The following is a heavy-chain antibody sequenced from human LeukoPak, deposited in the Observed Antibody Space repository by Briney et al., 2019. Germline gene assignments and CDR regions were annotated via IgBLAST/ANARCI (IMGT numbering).Heavy chain of an antibody. Sequence: SETLSLTCTVSGGSISSSTYYWSWIRQPPGKGLEWIGEINHSGSTNYNPSLKSRVTISVDTSKNQFSPKLSSVTAADTAVYYCARRRRLRSLRDAFDIWGQGTMVTVSS. CDR1: GGSISSSTYY. CDR3: ARRRRLRSLRDAFDI. D-gene: IGHD4-17*01. V-gene: IGHV4-39*07. J-gene: IGHJ3*02. CDR2: INHSGST.